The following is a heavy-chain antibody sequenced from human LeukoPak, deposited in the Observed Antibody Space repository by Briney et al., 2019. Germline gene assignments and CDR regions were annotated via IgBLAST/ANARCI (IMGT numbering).Heavy chain of an antibody. V-gene: IGHV4-59*01. CDR3: ARDQGRYLNRWFDP. D-gene: IGHD3-9*01. CDR1: GGSISSYY. Sequence: SETLSLTCTVSGGSISSYYWSWIRQPPGKGLEWIGYIYYSGSTNYNPSLKSRVTISVDTSKNQFSLKLSSVTAADTAVYYCARDQGRYLNRWFDPWGQGTLVTVSS. J-gene: IGHJ5*02. CDR2: IYYSGST.